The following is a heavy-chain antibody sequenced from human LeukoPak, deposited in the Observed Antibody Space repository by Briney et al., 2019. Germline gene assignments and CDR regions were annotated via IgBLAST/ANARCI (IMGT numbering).Heavy chain of an antibody. Sequence: GGSLRLSCAASGFTFSGYGMHWVRQAPGKGLEWVAVMWYDGSNKYYADSVKGRFTISRDNSKNTLYLQMNSLRAEDTAVYYCARANGVYYDSSGYYNWFDPWGQGTLVTVSS. CDR1: GFTFSGYG. CDR2: MWYDGSNK. CDR3: ARANGVYYDSSGYYNWFDP. D-gene: IGHD3-22*01. V-gene: IGHV3-33*01. J-gene: IGHJ5*02.